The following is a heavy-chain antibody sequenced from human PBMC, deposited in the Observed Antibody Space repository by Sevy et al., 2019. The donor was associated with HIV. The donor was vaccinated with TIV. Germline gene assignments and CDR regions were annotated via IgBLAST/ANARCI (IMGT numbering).Heavy chain of an antibody. CDR3: ARHWSMTTVTRNY. CDR1: GGSVSRSTYY. CDR2: IYYSGST. Sequence: SETLSLTCTVSGGSVSRSTYYWGWIRQPPGKGLEWIWGIYYSGSTYYNPSLKSRVTISVDTSKNQFSLKLSSVTAADTAVDYCARHWSMTTVTRNYWGQGTRVTVSS. V-gene: IGHV4-39*01. D-gene: IGHD4-17*01. J-gene: IGHJ4*02.